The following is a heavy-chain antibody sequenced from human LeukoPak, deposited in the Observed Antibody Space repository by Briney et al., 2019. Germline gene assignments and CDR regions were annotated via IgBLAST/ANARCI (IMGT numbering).Heavy chain of an antibody. V-gene: IGHV3-33*01. CDR3: ARDPAGSGFAFDS. Sequence: GGSLRLSCAASGFIFSNDAMHWVRQAPGKGLEWVAFIWSDGSNRYYADSVKGRFTISRDNSEDTLYLQMNSLRVEDTAVYYCARDPAGSGFAFDSWGQGALVTVSS. CDR1: GFIFSNDA. D-gene: IGHD1-1*01. CDR2: IWSDGSNR. J-gene: IGHJ4*02.